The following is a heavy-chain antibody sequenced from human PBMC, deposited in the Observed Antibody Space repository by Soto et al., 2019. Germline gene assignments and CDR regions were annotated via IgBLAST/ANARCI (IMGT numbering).Heavy chain of an antibody. D-gene: IGHD4-17*01. CDR3: AKALTTVTIRFSWDYFDY. CDR2: ISGSGGST. CDR1: GFTFSSYA. Sequence: GGSLRLSCAASGFTFSSYAMSWVRQAPGKGLEWVSAISGSGGSTYYADSVKGRFTISRDNSKNTLYLQMNSLRAEDTAVYYCAKALTTVTIRFSWDYFDYWGQGTLVTVSS. V-gene: IGHV3-23*01. J-gene: IGHJ4*02.